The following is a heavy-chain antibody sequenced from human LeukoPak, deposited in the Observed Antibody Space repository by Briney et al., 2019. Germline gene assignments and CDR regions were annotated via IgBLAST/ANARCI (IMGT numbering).Heavy chain of an antibody. CDR1: GYTFTGYY. V-gene: IGHV1-2*02. Sequence: ASVKVSCKASGYTFTGYYMHWVRQAPGQGLEWMGWINPNSGGTNYAQKFQGRVTITADKSTSTAYMELSSLRSEDTAVYYCARGSVAGTRYYFDYWGQGTLVTVSS. D-gene: IGHD6-19*01. J-gene: IGHJ4*02. CDR3: ARGSVAGTRYYFDY. CDR2: INPNSGGT.